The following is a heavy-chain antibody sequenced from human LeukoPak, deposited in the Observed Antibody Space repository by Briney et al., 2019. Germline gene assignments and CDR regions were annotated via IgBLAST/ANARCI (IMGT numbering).Heavy chain of an antibody. V-gene: IGHV3-48*02. CDR2: ISSRSSTI. J-gene: IGHJ3*02. CDR1: GFIFSSYS. CDR3: ARDPLYCSGGSCHTAFDI. Sequence: QPGGSLILSCAASGFIFSSYSMNWVRQAPGKGLEWVSYISSRSSTIYYADSVKGRFTISRDNAKNSLYLQMNSLRDEDTAVYYCARDPLYCSGGSCHTAFDIWGQGTMVTVSS. D-gene: IGHD2-15*01.